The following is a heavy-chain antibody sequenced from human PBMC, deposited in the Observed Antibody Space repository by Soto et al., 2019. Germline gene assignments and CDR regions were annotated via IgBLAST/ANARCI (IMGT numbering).Heavy chain of an antibody. CDR3: ARDPDNWNYYNAFDI. CDR2: IIPILGIA. D-gene: IGHD1-7*01. V-gene: IGHV1-69*04. CDR1: GGTFSSYT. Sequence: SVKVSCKASGGTFSSYTISWVRQAPGQGLEWMGRIIPILGIANYAQKFQGRVTITADKSTSTAYMELSSLRSEDTAVYYCARDPDNWNYYNAFDIWGQGTMVTVSS. J-gene: IGHJ3*02.